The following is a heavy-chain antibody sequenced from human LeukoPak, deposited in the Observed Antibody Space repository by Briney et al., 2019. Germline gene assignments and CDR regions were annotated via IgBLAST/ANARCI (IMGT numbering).Heavy chain of an antibody. CDR2: IFYSGDV. CDR3: ARGFIAVAAFFDY. J-gene: IGHJ4*02. V-gene: IGHV4-38-2*02. D-gene: IGHD6-19*01. CDR1: GYSISSGYF. Sequence: SETLSLPCTVSGYSISSGYFWGWIRQPPGKGPEWIGSIFYSGDVYYNPSLKSRVTISVDTSKNQFSLKLSSVTAADTAVYYCARGFIAVAAFFDYWGQGTLVTVSS.